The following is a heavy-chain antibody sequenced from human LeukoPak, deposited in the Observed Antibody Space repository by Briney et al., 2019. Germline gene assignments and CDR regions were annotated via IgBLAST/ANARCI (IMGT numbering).Heavy chain of an antibody. V-gene: IGHV3-23*01. CDR3: AKGGIVVVITTFDY. J-gene: IGHJ4*02. CDR2: ISGSGGST. CDR1: GFTVSSNY. Sequence: PGGSRRLSCAASGFTVSSNYMSWVRQAPGKGLEWVSAISGSGGSTYYADSVKGRFTISRDNSKNTLYLQMNSLRAEDTAVYYCAKGGIVVVITTFDYWGQGTLVTVSS. D-gene: IGHD3-22*01.